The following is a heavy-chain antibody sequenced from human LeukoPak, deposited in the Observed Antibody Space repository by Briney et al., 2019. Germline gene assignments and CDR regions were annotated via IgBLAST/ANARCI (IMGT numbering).Heavy chain of an antibody. Sequence: PGGSLRLSCAASGFTFGSYAMSWVRQAPGKGLEWVSAISGSGGSTYYADSVKGRFTISRDNSKNTLYLQMNSLRAEDTAVYYCAKDVVVAATAVWYFDYWGQGTLVTVSS. CDR2: ISGSGGST. CDR3: AKDVVVAATAVWYFDY. CDR1: GFTFGSYA. V-gene: IGHV3-23*01. J-gene: IGHJ4*02. D-gene: IGHD2-15*01.